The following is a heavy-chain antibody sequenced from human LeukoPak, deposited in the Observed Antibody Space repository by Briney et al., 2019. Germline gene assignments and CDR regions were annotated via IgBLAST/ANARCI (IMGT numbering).Heavy chain of an antibody. Sequence: SETLSLTCVVYGGSFSGYYWSWIRQPPGKGLEWIGEINHSGSTNYNPSLKSRVTISVDTSKNQFSLKLSSVTAADTAVYYCASRLTGDGWFDPWGQGTLVTVSS. D-gene: IGHD7-27*01. V-gene: IGHV4-34*01. CDR2: INHSGST. J-gene: IGHJ5*02. CDR3: ASRLTGDGWFDP. CDR1: GGSFSGYY.